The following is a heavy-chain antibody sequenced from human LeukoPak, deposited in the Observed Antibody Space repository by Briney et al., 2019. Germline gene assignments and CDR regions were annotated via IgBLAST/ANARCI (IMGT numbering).Heavy chain of an antibody. CDR1: GGSISRGSYY. CDR3: ARGEAFPDY. CDR2: IYTSGST. D-gene: IGHD1-26*01. Sequence: ASETLSLTCTVSGGSISRGSYYWRWIRQPAGKGLEWIGRIYTSGSTNYNPSLKSRVTISVDTSKNQFSLKLSSVTAADTAVYYCARGEAFPDYWGQGTLVTVSS. V-gene: IGHV4-61*02. J-gene: IGHJ4*02.